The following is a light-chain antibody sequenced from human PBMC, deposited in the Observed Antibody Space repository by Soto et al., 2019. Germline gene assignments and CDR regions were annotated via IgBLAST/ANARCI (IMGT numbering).Light chain of an antibody. CDR3: LHYGGSPPFT. Sequence: EMVLTQSPGTLSLSPEERATLSCRARQSVSSSYLAWYQQKPGQAPRLLIYGASSRATGIPDRFSGSGSGTDFTLTISRLESEDFAVYYCLHYGGSPPFTFGPGTKVDIK. CDR2: GAS. CDR1: QSVSSSY. J-gene: IGKJ3*01. V-gene: IGKV3-20*01.